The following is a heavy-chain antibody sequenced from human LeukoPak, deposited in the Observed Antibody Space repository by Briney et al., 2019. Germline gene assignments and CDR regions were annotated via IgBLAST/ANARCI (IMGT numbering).Heavy chain of an antibody. CDR1: GFTFSRHW. V-gene: IGHV3-7*03. CDR3: ARGPVSSSGFFGY. J-gene: IGHJ4*02. Sequence: GGSLRLSCVASGFTFSRHWMSWVRQAPGKGLEWVANIKQDGSEKYYVDSVKGRFTISRDNAKNSLYLQMNSLRAEDTAVYYCARGPVSSSGFFGYWGQGTLVTVSS. D-gene: IGHD6-19*01. CDR2: IKQDGSEK.